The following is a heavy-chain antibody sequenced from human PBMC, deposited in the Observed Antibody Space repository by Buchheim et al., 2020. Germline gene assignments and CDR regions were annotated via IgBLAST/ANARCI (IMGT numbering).Heavy chain of an antibody. CDR1: GFTFNTYA. V-gene: IGHV3-30-3*01. CDR3: ARGTPFDVYGMDV. D-gene: IGHD3-9*01. CDR2: IIYDGSNK. J-gene: IGHJ6*02. Sequence: QVQLVESGGGVVQPGRSLRLSCAASGFTFNTYAMHWVRQAPGKGLEWVALIIYDGSNKYYADSVKGRFTISRDNSKNTMYLQINSLRGEDTAVYYCARGTPFDVYGMDVWGQGTT.